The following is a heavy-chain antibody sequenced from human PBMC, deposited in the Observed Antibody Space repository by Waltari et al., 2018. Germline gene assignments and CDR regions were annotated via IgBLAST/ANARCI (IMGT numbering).Heavy chain of an antibody. V-gene: IGHV4-59*01. CDR1: GGSISSYY. Sequence: QVQLQESGPGLVKPSETLSLTCTVSGGSISSYYWSWIRQPPGKGLEWIGYIYYSGSTNYNPSLKSRVTISVDTSKNQFSLKLSSVTAADTAMYYCARDPLYCSSTSCRSYGMDVWGQGTTVTVSS. CDR3: ARDPLYCSSTSCRSYGMDV. J-gene: IGHJ6*02. CDR2: IYYSGST. D-gene: IGHD2-2*01.